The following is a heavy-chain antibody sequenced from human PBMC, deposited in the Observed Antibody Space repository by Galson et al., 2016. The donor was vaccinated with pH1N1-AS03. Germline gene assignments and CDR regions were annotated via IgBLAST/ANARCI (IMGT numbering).Heavy chain of an antibody. CDR3: ASHLYGDYVGWFDP. CDR1: GGSISTSSYY. CDR2: IYYSGST. V-gene: IGHV4-39*01. Sequence: LSLTCTVSGGSISTSSYYWGWIRQPPGKGLEWIGSIYYSGSTYYNPSLKSRVTISVDTSKNQFSLKLSSVTAADTAVYYCASHLYGDYVGWFDPWGQGTLVTVSS. D-gene: IGHD4-17*01. J-gene: IGHJ5*02.